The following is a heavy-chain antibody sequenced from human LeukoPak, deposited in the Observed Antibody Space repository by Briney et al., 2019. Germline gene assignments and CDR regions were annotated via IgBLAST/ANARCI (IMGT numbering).Heavy chain of an antibody. J-gene: IGHJ6*02. CDR2: INPNSGGT. D-gene: IGHD3-16*01. CDR1: GYTFTGYY. CDR3: TTPQGTVLRPFGMDV. V-gene: IGHV1-2*02. Sequence: ASVKVSCKASGYTFTGYYIHWVRQAPGQGLEWMGWINPNSGGTNYAQKFQGRVTMTRDTSISTAYMELSRLRSDDTAVYHCTTPQGTVLRPFGMDVWGQGTTVTVSS.